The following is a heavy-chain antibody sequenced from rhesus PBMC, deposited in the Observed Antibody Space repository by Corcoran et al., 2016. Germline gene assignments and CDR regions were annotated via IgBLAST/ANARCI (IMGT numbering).Heavy chain of an antibody. D-gene: IGHD6S26*01. CDR3: ARDQSTGWSIGY. J-gene: IGHJ4*01. Sequence: QVQLQESGPGLVKPSETLSLTCAVSGGSVSSSNWWSWIRQPPGKGLEWIGYISGSSGITYYNPSLKSRVTISTDTSKNQFSLKLSSVTAADTAVYYCARDQSTGWSIGYRGQGVLVTVSS. V-gene: IGHV4-65*01. CDR2: ISGSSGIT. CDR1: GGSVSSSNW.